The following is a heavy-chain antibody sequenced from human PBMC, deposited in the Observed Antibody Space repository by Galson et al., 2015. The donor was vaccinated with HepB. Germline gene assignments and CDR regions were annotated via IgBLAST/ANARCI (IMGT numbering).Heavy chain of an antibody. CDR3: AGEGYCSGGSCYRTYDAFDI. D-gene: IGHD2-15*01. CDR1: GYTFTSYC. CDR2: ISPYNGNT. Sequence: SVKVSCKASGYTFTSYCISWVRQAPGQGLEWMGWISPYNGNTNYAQKFQGRVTMTTDTSTSTAYMELRSLRSDDTAVYYCAGEGYCSGGSCYRTYDAFDIWGQGTMVTVSS. V-gene: IGHV1-18*04. J-gene: IGHJ3*02.